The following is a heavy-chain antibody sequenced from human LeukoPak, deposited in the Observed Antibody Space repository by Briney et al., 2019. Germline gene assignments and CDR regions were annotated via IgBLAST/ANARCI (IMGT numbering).Heavy chain of an antibody. CDR3: ARYGPEVYFFDY. CDR1: GFTFSSYG. V-gene: IGHV3-30*03. J-gene: IGHJ4*02. D-gene: IGHD4-17*01. CDR2: ISYDGSNK. Sequence: PGGSLRLSCAASGFTFSSYGMHWVRQAPVKGLEWVAVISYDGSNKYYADSVKGRFTISRDNSKNTLYLQMNSLRAEDTAVYYCARYGPEVYFFDYWGQGTLVTVSS.